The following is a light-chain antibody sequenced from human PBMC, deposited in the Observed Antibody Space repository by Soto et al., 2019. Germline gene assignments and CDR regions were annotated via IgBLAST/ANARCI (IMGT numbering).Light chain of an antibody. CDR3: QQRKNWQVT. CDR1: QSIGNY. V-gene: IGKV3-11*01. J-gene: IGKJ5*01. Sequence: EIVLTQSPVTLSLSPGDRAILSCRASQSIGNYLAWYQQKPGQAPRLLIYDASNRATGIPARFTGSGSETDFTLTISSLEPEDFAVYYCQQRKNWQVTFGQGTRLEIK. CDR2: DAS.